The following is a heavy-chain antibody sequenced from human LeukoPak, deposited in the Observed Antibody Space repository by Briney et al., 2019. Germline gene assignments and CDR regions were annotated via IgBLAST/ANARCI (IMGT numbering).Heavy chain of an antibody. CDR1: GYTFTGYY. V-gene: IGHV1-2*06. CDR2: INPNIGGT. D-gene: IGHD3-22*01. J-gene: IGHJ6*04. Sequence: GASLKVSCKASGYTFTGYYMHWVRQTPVQGLEWMGRINPNIGGTNYAQKFQGRVTITRDTSIRAAYIDRSRLRADDTAVYYCAREVGYDSSGQGLDVWGKGTTVTVSS. CDR3: AREVGYDSSGQGLDV.